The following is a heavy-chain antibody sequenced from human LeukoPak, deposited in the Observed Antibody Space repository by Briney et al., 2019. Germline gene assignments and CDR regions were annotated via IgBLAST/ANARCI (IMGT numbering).Heavy chain of an antibody. J-gene: IGHJ4*02. D-gene: IGHD3-22*01. V-gene: IGHV4-59*01. CDR2: IYYSGST. CDR3: ARGFDYDSSGYYYVFDY. CDR1: GGSISSYY. Sequence: RSSETLSLTCTVSGGSISSYYWSWIRQPPGKGLEWIGYIYYSGSTNYNPSLKSRVTISVDTSKNQFSLKLSSVTAADTAVYYCARGFDYDSSGYYYVFDYWGQGTLVTVSS.